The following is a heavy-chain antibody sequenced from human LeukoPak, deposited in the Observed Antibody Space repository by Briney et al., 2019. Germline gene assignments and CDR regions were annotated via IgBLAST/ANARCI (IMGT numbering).Heavy chain of an antibody. J-gene: IGHJ6*03. Sequence: SETLSLTCTVSGGSFSSYHWSWIRQPAGKGLEWIATIYYNGNTYYSPSLRSRVTMSVDSSRSQFSLNLTSVAAAATAIYYCARETCSGGSCYPGYYYYYYMDIWGKGTTVTVSS. CDR2: IYYNGNT. V-gene: IGHV4-4*07. CDR1: GGSFSSYH. CDR3: ARETCSGGSCYPGYYYYYYMDI. D-gene: IGHD2-15*01.